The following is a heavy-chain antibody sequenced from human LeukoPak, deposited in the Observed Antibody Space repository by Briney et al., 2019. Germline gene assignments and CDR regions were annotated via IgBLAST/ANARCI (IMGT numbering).Heavy chain of an antibody. D-gene: IGHD3-10*01. J-gene: IGHJ4*02. CDR1: GFTFSSYA. CDR2: ISYNGNGK. CDR3: AKGAGGSYGLYYFDY. V-gene: IGHV3-64*02. Sequence: GGSLRLSCAASGFTFSSYAMHWVRQAPGKELKYVSAISYNGNGKHYADSVKGRFTISRDNSQSTLNLQMNTLRAEDTAVYYCAKGAGGSYGLYYFDYWGQGALVTVSS.